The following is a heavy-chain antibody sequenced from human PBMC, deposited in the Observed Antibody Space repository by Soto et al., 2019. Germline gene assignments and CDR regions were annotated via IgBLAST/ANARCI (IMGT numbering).Heavy chain of an antibody. J-gene: IGHJ3*02. Sequence: QVQLQQWGAGLLKPSETLSLTCAVYGGFVSSGNYYWSWIRQPPGKGLEWIGEMSHSGGTHFNPSLKSRVTISVDPSKNRFPLKMSSVTAADTALYYCARVERGTATTVVDAFDIWGPGTMVTVSS. D-gene: IGHD1-1*01. V-gene: IGHV4-34*01. CDR3: ARVERGTATTVVDAFDI. CDR1: GGFVSSGNYY. CDR2: MSHSGGT.